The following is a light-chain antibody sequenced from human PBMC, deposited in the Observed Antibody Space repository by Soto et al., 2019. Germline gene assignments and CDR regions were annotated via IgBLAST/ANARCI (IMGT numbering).Light chain of an antibody. J-gene: IGLJ1*01. CDR1: SSNIASNT. CDR2: SND. Sequence: QSALNQPPSASGTPGHRVTVSCSGSSSNIASNTVNWYQQLPGTAPKLLIYSNDQRPSGVPDRFSASKSGTSASLAISGLQSEDEADYYCASWDDSLNGHVFGTGTKVTVL. CDR3: ASWDDSLNGHV. V-gene: IGLV1-44*01.